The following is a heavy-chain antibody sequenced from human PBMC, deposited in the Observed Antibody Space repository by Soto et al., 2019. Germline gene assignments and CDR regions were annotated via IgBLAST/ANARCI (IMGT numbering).Heavy chain of an antibody. Sequence: ASVKVSCKASGYTFTSYGISWVRQAPGQWLEWMGWISAYNGNTNYAQKLQGRVTMTTDTSTSTAYMELRSLRSDDTAVYYCAREGQWLVNYYFDYWGQGTLVTVSS. D-gene: IGHD6-19*01. CDR2: ISAYNGNT. CDR1: GYTFTSYG. J-gene: IGHJ4*02. CDR3: AREGQWLVNYYFDY. V-gene: IGHV1-18*04.